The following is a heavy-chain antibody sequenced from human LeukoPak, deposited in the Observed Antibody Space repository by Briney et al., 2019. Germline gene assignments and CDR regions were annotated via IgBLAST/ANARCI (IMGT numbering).Heavy chain of an antibody. CDR1: GFTFSNAW. D-gene: IGHD5-24*01. Sequence: KSGGSLRLSCAASGFTFSNAWMSWVRQAPGKGLEWVGRIKSKTDGGTTDYAAPVKGRFTISRDDSKNTLYLQMNSLKTEDTAVYYCTTGGLELRWLQLEYYFDYWGQGTLVTVSS. CDR2: IKSKTDGGTT. CDR3: TTGGLELRWLQLEYYFDY. V-gene: IGHV3-15*01. J-gene: IGHJ4*02.